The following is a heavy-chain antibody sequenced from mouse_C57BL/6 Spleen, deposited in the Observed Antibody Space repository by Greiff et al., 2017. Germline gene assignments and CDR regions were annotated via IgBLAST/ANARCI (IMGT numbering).Heavy chain of an antibody. V-gene: IGHV1-77*01. CDR3: AKGGSWYFDV. CDR2: IGPGSGST. Sequence: VQLQQSGAELVKPGASVKISCKASGYTFTDYYINWVKQRPGQGLEWIGKIGPGSGSTYYNEKFKGKATLSADKSSSTAYMTLSSLTSEDCAVFVSAKGGSWYFDVWGTGTTVTVSS. J-gene: IGHJ1*03. CDR1: GYTFTDYY.